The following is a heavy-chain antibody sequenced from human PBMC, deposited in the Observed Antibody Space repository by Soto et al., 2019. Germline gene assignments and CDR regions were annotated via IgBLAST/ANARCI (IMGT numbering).Heavy chain of an antibody. D-gene: IGHD3-22*01. CDR3: AKDGDYYDSSGYYFEFVS. Sequence: GSLRLSCAVSGFTFSSYGMHWVRQAPGKGLEWVAVVSYDGSKKHYADSVKGRFTISRDNFQNTLYLQMNSLRPEDTAVYYCAKDGDYYDSSGYYFEFVSWGRGTMVTVS. CDR1: GFTFSSYG. V-gene: IGHV3-30*18. J-gene: IGHJ3*01. CDR2: VSYDGSKK.